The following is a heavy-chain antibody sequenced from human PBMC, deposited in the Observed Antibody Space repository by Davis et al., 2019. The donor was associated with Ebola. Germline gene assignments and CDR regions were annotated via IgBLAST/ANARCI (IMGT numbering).Heavy chain of an antibody. J-gene: IGHJ6*02. Sequence: ASVKVSCKASGYTFTSYAMHWVRQAPGQRLEWMGWINAGNGNTKYSQKFQGRVTITRDTSASTADMELSSLRSEDTAVYYCARLLLWEYSSGRKDYYYYGMDVWGQGTTVTVSS. V-gene: IGHV1-3*01. CDR3: ARLLLWEYSSGRKDYYYYGMDV. D-gene: IGHD6-19*01. CDR1: GYTFTSYA. CDR2: INAGNGNT.